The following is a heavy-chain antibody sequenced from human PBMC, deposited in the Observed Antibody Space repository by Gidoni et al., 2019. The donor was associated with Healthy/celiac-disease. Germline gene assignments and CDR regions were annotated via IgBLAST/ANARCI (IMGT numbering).Heavy chain of an antibody. CDR2: INHSGST. CDR1: GGSFSGYY. V-gene: IGHV4-34*01. Sequence: VLLQQWGAGLLKPSETLSLTCAVYGGSFSGYYWSWIRQPPGKGLEWIGEINHSGSTNYNPSLKSRVTISVDTSKNQFSLKLRSVTDADTAVYYCARGVGAGPSAYYMDVWGKGTTVTVSS. D-gene: IGHD1-26*01. CDR3: ARGVGAGPSAYYMDV. J-gene: IGHJ6*03.